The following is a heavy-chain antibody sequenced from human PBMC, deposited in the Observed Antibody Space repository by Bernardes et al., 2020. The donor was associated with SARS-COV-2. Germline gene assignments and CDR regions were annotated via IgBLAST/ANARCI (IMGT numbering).Heavy chain of an antibody. CDR3: ARDHELYSSSPNRYYYYGMDV. J-gene: IGHJ6*02. Sequence: SETLSLTCTVSGGSISSYYWSWIRQPPGKGLEWIGYIYYSGSTNYNPSLKSRVTISVDTSKNQFSLKLSSVTAADTAVYYCARDHELYSSSPNRYYYYGMDVWGQGTTVTVSS. CDR1: GGSISSYY. CDR2: IYYSGST. V-gene: IGHV4-59*01. D-gene: IGHD6-6*01.